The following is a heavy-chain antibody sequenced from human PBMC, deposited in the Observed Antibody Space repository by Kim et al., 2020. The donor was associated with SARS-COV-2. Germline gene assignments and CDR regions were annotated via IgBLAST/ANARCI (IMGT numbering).Heavy chain of an antibody. CDR1: GFIFSDYW. Sequence: GGSLRLSCEASGFIFSDYWITWVRQAPGREPEWVANINPDCSGTFALGSAKGRFTMSRDNAKRSSYLHMSSLRVDDTAVFYCARERGWGALDVWGQGTTVTISS. D-gene: IGHD7-27*01. CDR3: ARERGWGALDV. V-gene: IGHV3-7*01. CDR2: INPDCSGT. J-gene: IGHJ6*02.